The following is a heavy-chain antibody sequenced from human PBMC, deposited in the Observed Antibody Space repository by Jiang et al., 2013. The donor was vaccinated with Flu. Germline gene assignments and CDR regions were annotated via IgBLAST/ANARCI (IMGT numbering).Heavy chain of an antibody. CDR3: ALHRRGWFDP. Sequence: SISSYYWSWIRQPPGKGLEWIGYIYYSGSTNYNPSLKSRVTISVDTSKNQFSLKLSSVTAADTAVYYCALHRRGWFDPWGQGTLVTVSS. CDR2: IYYSGST. CDR1: SISSYY. J-gene: IGHJ5*02. V-gene: IGHV4-59*08. D-gene: IGHD2-21*01.